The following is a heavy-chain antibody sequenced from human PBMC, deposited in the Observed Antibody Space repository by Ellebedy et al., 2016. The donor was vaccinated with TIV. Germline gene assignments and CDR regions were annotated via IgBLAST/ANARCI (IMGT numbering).Heavy chain of an antibody. D-gene: IGHD4-23*01. CDR2: IKQDGSEK. CDR3: ATTLNYGGNCFLDN. CDR1: GFTFSNYW. J-gene: IGHJ4*02. Sequence: GESLKISCGASGFTFSNYWMNWVRQAPGKGLEWVANIKQDGSEKYYVDSVKGRFTISRDNAKNSVDLQMNTLRAEDTAVYYCATTLNYGGNCFLDNWGQGTLVTVSS. V-gene: IGHV3-7*01.